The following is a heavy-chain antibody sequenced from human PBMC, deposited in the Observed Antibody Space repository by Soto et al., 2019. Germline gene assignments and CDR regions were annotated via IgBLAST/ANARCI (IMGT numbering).Heavy chain of an antibody. Sequence: ASVKVSCKASGYTFTSYDINWVRQATGQGLEWMGWMNPNSGNTGYAQKFQGRVTMTRNTSISTAYMELSSLRSEDTAVYYCARGDYDYVWGSYRYTAPDYWGQGALVTSPQ. CDR1: GYTFTSYD. J-gene: IGHJ4*02. V-gene: IGHV1-8*01. D-gene: IGHD3-16*02. CDR2: MNPNSGNT. CDR3: ARGDYDYVWGSYRYTAPDY.